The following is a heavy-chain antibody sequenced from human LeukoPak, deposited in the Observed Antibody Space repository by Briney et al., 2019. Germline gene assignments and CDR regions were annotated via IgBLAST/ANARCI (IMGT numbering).Heavy chain of an antibody. D-gene: IGHD2-2*01. CDR3: AKGGTRGCSSTSCYALFDY. CDR1: GFTFDDYA. Sequence: PGGSLRLSCAASGFTFDDYAMHWVRQAPGKGLEWVSGISWNSGSIGYADSVKGRFTISRDNAKNSLYLQMNRLRAEDMALYYCAKGGTRGCSSTSCYALFDYWGQGTLVTVSS. V-gene: IGHV3-9*03. CDR2: ISWNSGSI. J-gene: IGHJ4*02.